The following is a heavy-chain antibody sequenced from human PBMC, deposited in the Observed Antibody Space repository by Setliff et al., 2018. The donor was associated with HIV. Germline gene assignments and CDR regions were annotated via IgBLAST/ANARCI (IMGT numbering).Heavy chain of an antibody. CDR1: GGSISGYY. Sequence: SETLSLTCAVYGGSISGYYWSWIRQPPGKGLEWIGEINHSGSTNYNPSLKSRVTISVDTSKNQFSLKLSSVTAADTAVYYCARGGAPSVGAYYYYYMDVWGKGTTVTVSS. V-gene: IGHV4-34*01. D-gene: IGHD3-10*01. CDR3: ARGGAPSVGAYYYYYMDV. CDR2: INHSGST. J-gene: IGHJ6*03.